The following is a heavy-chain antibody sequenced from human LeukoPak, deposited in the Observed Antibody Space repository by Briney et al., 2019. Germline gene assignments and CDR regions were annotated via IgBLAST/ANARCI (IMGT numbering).Heavy chain of an antibody. V-gene: IGHV4-59*08. CDR2: IYYSGST. Sequence: SETLSLTCTVSGGSISSYYWSWIRQPPGKGLKWIGYIYYSGSTNYNPSLKSRVTISVDTSKNQFSLKLSSVTAADTAVYYCARHTTSSGWSPFDYWGQGTLVTVSS. CDR3: ARHTTSSGWSPFDY. CDR1: GGSISSYY. J-gene: IGHJ4*02. D-gene: IGHD6-19*01.